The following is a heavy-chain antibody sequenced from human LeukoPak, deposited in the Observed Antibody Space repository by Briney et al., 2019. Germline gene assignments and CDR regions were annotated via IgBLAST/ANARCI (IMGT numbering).Heavy chain of an antibody. D-gene: IGHD2-2*01. CDR2: IKQDGSEK. Sequence: GGSLRLSCAASGFTFSTYWMSWVRQAPGKGLEWVANIKQDGSEKYYVDSVKGRFTISRDNAKNSLYLQMNSLRAEDTAVYYCARGVPATNYYYYMDVWGKGTTVTVSS. V-gene: IGHV3-7*01. CDR3: ARGVPATNYYYYMDV. CDR1: GFTFSTYW. J-gene: IGHJ6*03.